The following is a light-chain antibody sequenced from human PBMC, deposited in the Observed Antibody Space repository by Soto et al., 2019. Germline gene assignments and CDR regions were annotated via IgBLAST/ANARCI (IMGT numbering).Light chain of an antibody. Sequence: QSALTQPASVSGSPGQSITISCTGTSSDVGSYNLVSWYQQHPGKAPKLMIYEGSKRPSGVSNRFSGSKSGNTASLTISGLQAEDEADYYCCSYTDSRTHIFGSGTKLTVL. CDR3: CSYTDSRTHI. CDR2: EGS. V-gene: IGLV2-23*01. CDR1: SSDVGSYNL. J-gene: IGLJ1*01.